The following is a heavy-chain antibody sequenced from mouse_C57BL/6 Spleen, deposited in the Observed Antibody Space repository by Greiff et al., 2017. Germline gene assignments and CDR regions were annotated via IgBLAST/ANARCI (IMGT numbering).Heavy chain of an antibody. CDR3: ARETMVTRRGYYYAMDY. CDR2: IWSGGST. J-gene: IGHJ4*01. V-gene: IGHV2-2*01. CDR1: GFSLTSYG. D-gene: IGHD2-2*01. Sequence: QVQLKESGPGLVQPSQSLSITCTVSGFSLTSYGVHWVRQSPGKGLEWLGVIWSGGSTDYNAAFISRLSISKDNSKSQVFFKMNSLQADDTAIYYCARETMVTRRGYYYAMDYWGQGTSVTVSS.